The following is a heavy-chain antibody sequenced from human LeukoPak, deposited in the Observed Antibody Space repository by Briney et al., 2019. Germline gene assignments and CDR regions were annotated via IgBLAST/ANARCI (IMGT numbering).Heavy chain of an antibody. V-gene: IGHV3-30*03. D-gene: IGHD3-16*01. CDR1: GFTFRSSA. CDR3: ATQGHDYVWGPTTYVGFDP. J-gene: IGHJ5*02. CDR2: ISNDGSKK. Sequence: GSLRLSCAASGFTFRSSAMHWVRQAPGKGLEWVAIISNDGSKKYYVDSVKGRFTISRDDSKNTLYLQMNSLRAEDTAVYYCATQGHDYVWGPTTYVGFDPWGQGTLVTVSS.